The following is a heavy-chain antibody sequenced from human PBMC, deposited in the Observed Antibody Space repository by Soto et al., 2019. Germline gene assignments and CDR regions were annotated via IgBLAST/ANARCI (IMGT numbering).Heavy chain of an antibody. CDR3: VVAAHPYHFDS. D-gene: IGHD2-15*01. CDR2: ISAYTGNT. Sequence: QVQLVQSGAEVKKPGASVKVSCKASGYTFTSYGISWVRQAPGQGLEWMGWISAYTGNTNYAQKLQGIVTMTTETATSTAYMELRSSRSDDTAVYYCVVAAHPYHFDSWGQGTRVTVS. V-gene: IGHV1-18*01. CDR1: GYTFTSYG. J-gene: IGHJ4*02.